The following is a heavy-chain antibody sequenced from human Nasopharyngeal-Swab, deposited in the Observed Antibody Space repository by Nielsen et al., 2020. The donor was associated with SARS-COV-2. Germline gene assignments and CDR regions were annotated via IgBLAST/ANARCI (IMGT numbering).Heavy chain of an antibody. J-gene: IGHJ6*02. CDR3: SRAQRGTVTIYYYYGMDV. V-gene: IGHV4-4*02. D-gene: IGHD4-17*01. Sequence: WVRQPREKGLAGIGEIYHRGSTNYNPSLKSRVTISEDKSKNQFSLKLSSVTAADTAVYYCSRAQRGTVTIYYYYGMDVWGQGTTVTVSS. CDR2: IYHRGST.